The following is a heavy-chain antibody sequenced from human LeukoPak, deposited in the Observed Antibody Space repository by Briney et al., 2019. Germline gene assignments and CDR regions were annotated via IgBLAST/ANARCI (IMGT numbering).Heavy chain of an antibody. J-gene: IGHJ4*02. CDR3: ARRVEGGQWLVRRDYYFDY. V-gene: IGHV4-34*01. D-gene: IGHD6-19*01. CDR1: GGSFSGFY. CDR2: IDQSGST. Sequence: SETLSLTCAVYGGSFSGFYWTWIRQPPGKGLEWIGEIDQSGSTNYNPSLRSRVTLSVDTSKNQFSLKLSSVTAADTAVYYCARRVEGGQWLVRRDYYFDYWGQGTLVTVSS.